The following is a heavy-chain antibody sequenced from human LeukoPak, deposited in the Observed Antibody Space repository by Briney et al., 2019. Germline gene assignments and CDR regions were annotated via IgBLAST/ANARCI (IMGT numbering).Heavy chain of an antibody. CDR1: GFTFSTYW. CDR2: IKYDGREK. D-gene: IGHD3-22*01. V-gene: IGHV3-7*01. Sequence: PGESLRLSCAASGFTFSTYWMTWVRQAPGKGLEWVANIKYDGREKYYVDSVKGRFTISRDNARNSIYLQMNSLRVDDTPVYYCARARYPDTSRVPFDYWGQGTLVTVSS. CDR3: ARARYPDTSRVPFDY. J-gene: IGHJ4*02.